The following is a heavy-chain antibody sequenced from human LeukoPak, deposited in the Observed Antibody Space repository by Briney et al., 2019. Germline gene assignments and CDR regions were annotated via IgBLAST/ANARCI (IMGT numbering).Heavy chain of an antibody. CDR2: IYYSGST. J-gene: IGHJ4*02. CDR1: GGSISNSY. CDR3: ARRRGDFWSDYYAFDY. V-gene: IGHV4-59*08. D-gene: IGHD3-3*01. Sequence: SETLSLTCTVSGGSISNSYWSWIRQPPEKGLEWIGYIYYSGSTNYNPSLTSRVTISLDTSKNQFSLKLSSVAAADTAVYSCARRRGDFWSDYYAFDYGGRGTLVTISA.